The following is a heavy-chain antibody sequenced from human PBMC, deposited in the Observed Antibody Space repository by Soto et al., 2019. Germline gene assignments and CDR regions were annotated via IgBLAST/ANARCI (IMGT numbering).Heavy chain of an antibody. V-gene: IGHV1-69*13. D-gene: IGHD3-3*01. CDR1: GGTFSSYA. CDR2: IIPIFGTA. Sequence: PVKVSCKSSGGTFSSYAISWVRQAPGQRLEWMGGIIPIFGTANYAQKFQGRVTITADESTSTAYMELSSLRSEDTAVYDCVRGEPQFFPLFRHYGMDGRGKGTKVTV. CDR3: VRGEPQFFPLFRHYGMDG. J-gene: IGHJ6*04.